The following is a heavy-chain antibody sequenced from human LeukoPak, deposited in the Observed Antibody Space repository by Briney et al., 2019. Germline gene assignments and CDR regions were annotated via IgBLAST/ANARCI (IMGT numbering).Heavy chain of an antibody. Sequence: GGSLRLSCAASGFTFSSYWVHWVRHAPGKGLEWVSRINNDGSTINYADSVKGRFTISRDNAQNTPYLQMDSLRAEDTAIYFCARAGYYRFDYWGQGTLVTVSS. CDR3: ARAGYYRFDY. J-gene: IGHJ4*02. CDR2: INNDGSTI. V-gene: IGHV3-74*01. CDR1: GFTFSSYW. D-gene: IGHD2-15*01.